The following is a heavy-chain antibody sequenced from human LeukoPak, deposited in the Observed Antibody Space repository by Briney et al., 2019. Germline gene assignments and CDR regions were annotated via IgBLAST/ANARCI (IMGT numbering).Heavy chain of an antibody. Sequence: GGSLRLFCAASGFSFNNYGMHWVRQAPGEGLEWVAVSSYDGTNKYYADSVKGRFTISRDNSKNTLNLQMNSLRVEDMAVYFCAKDGGIWSPAYHFDYWGQGALVTVSS. D-gene: IGHD6-13*01. J-gene: IGHJ4*02. V-gene: IGHV3-30*18. CDR1: GFSFNNYG. CDR2: SSYDGTNK. CDR3: AKDGGIWSPAYHFDY.